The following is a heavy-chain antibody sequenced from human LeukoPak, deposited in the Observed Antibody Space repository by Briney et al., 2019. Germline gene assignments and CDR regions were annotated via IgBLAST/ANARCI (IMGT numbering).Heavy chain of an antibody. CDR2: IYHSGST. CDR3: ARLGLWGFRGKAIDY. V-gene: IGHV4-39*07. D-gene: IGHD3-10*01. CDR1: GGSISSGSYY. J-gene: IGHJ4*02. Sequence: SQTLSLTCTVSGGSISSGSYYWSWIRQPAGKGLEWIGSIYHSGSTYYNPSLKSRVTISVDTSKNQFSLKLSSVTAADTAVYYCARLGLWGFRGKAIDYWGQGTLVTVSS.